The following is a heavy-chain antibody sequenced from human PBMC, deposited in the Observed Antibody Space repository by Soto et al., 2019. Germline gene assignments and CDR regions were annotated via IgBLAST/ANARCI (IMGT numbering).Heavy chain of an antibody. CDR1: NGSISSRSSY. Sequence: QLQLQESGSGLVKPSETLSLTCIVSNGSISSRSSYWGWIRQTPGKGLEWIGSIYYIGNTYYNPSLKSRVTLSIDTSKIQFALNMNSVTAADTAVYCCGGQDYGTRGYYFENWGQGALVTVSS. V-gene: IGHV4-39*01. CDR2: IYYIGNT. J-gene: IGHJ4*02. D-gene: IGHD4-17*01. CDR3: GGQDYGTRGYYFEN.